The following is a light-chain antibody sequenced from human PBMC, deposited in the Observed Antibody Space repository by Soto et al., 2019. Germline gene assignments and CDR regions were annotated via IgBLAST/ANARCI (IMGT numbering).Light chain of an antibody. CDR2: DAS. J-gene: IGKJ4*01. CDR3: QQRDDWPPFT. Sequence: EIVLTQSPATLSLSPGERATLSCRASQSISSYLAWYQQKPGQAPRLLIYDASNRATGIPARFSGSGSGTDFTLTISSLEPEDFAVYYCQQRDDWPPFTFGGGTRVEIK. V-gene: IGKV3-11*01. CDR1: QSISSY.